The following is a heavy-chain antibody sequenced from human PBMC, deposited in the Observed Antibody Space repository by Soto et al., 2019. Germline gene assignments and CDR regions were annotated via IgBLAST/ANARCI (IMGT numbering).Heavy chain of an antibody. D-gene: IGHD2-15*01. CDR3: ARGVAFLDY. V-gene: IGHV1-3*01. J-gene: IGHJ4*02. Sequence: ASVKVSCKASGYTFSSYAIHWVRQAPGQGLEWMGWIHAGNGNTKYSQSFQGRVTISRDTSATTAYMELNSLRSEDTAVYYCARGVAFLDYWGQGTLVTVSS. CDR1: GYTFSSYA. CDR2: IHAGNGNT.